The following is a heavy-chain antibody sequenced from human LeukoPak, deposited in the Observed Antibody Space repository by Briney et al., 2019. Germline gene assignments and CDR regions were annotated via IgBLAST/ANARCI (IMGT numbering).Heavy chain of an antibody. V-gene: IGHV4-59*01. CDR3: ARETRLHSGSYSNDAFDI. D-gene: IGHD1-26*01. Sequence: PSDTLSLTCTVSGGSISSYYWSWIRQPRGKGLEEMGYIAYSGSTDYNPSLKSRVTISLDTSKNHFSRRLSPVTAAQTAVYYCARETRLHSGSYSNDAFDIWGQGTMVTVSS. J-gene: IGHJ3*02. CDR1: GGSISSYY. CDR2: IAYSGST.